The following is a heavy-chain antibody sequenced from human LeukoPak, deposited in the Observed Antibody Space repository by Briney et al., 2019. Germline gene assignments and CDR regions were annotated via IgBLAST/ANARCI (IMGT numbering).Heavy chain of an antibody. V-gene: IGHV4-59*08. CDR1: GGSISSYY. D-gene: IGHD3-10*01. J-gene: IGHJ4*02. CDR3: ASTWVLLWFGELLQHFDY. Sequence: PSETLSLTCTVSGGSISSYYWSWIRQPPGKGLEWIGYIYYSGSTNYNPSLKSRVTISVDTSKNQFSLKLSSVTAADTAVYYCASTWVLLWFGELLQHFDYWGQGTLVTVSS. CDR2: IYYSGST.